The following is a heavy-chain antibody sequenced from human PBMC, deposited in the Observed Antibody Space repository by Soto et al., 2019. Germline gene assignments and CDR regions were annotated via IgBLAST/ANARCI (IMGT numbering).Heavy chain of an antibody. D-gene: IGHD2-2*01. V-gene: IGHV4-39*01. Sequence: SETLSLTCTVSGGSISSSSYYWGWIRQPPGKGLEWIGSIYYSGSTYYNPSLKSRVTISVDTSKNQFSLKLSFVTAADTAVYYCARHFPVVPDLSNWFDPWGQGTLVTVSS. CDR1: GGSISSSSYY. CDR2: IYYSGST. J-gene: IGHJ5*02. CDR3: ARHFPVVPDLSNWFDP.